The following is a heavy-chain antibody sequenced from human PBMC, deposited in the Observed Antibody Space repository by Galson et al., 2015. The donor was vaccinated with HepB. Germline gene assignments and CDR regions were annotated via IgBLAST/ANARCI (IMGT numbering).Heavy chain of an antibody. Sequence: SLRLSCAASGFTFSSYGMHWVRQAPGKGLEWVAVISYDGSNKYYADSVKGRFTISRDNSKNTLYLQMNSLRAEDTAVYYCARGPFDYWGQGTLVTVSS. V-gene: IGHV3-30*03. CDR3: ARGPFDY. J-gene: IGHJ4*02. CDR1: GFTFSSYG. CDR2: ISYDGSNK.